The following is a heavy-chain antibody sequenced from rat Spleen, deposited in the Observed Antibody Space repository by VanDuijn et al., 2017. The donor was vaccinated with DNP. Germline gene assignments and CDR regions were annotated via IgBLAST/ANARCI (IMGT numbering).Heavy chain of an antibody. J-gene: IGHJ2*01. CDR1: GYSITSNY. Sequence: EVQLQESGSGLVKPSQSLSLTCSVTGYSITSNYWGWIRKFPGNKMECIGHISYSGSTNYNPSIRSRISITRDTSKNHFFLHLNPVTTEDTATYYCARWTRYFDYWGQGVMVTVSS. CDR3: ARWTRYFDY. V-gene: IGHV3-1*01. CDR2: ISYSGST. D-gene: IGHD1-7*01.